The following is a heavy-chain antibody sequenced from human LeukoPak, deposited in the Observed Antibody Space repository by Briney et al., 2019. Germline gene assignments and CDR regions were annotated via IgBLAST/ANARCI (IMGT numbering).Heavy chain of an antibody. J-gene: IGHJ1*01. CDR2: IYYSGST. D-gene: IGHD3-22*01. V-gene: IGHV4-31*03. CDR1: GGSISSGGYY. CDR3: ARGPRYYYDSSGYLRSIYFQH. Sequence: SQTLSLTCTVSGGSISSGGYYWSWIRQHPGKGLEWIGYIYYSGSTYYNPSLKSRVTISVDTSKNQFSLKLSSVTAADTAVYYCARGPRYYYDSSGYLRSIYFQHWGQGTLVTVSS.